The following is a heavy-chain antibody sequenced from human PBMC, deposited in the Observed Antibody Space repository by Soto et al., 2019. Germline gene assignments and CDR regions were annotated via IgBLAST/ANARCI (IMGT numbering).Heavy chain of an antibody. J-gene: IGHJ5*02. CDR1: GGTFSSYA. D-gene: IGHD3-3*01. CDR3: ARDHRGFLEWVPFDT. Sequence: SVKVSCKTSGGTFSSYAISWVRQAPGQGLEWMGCIIPIFGTANYAQKFQGRVTITADESTSTAYMELSSLRSEDTAVYYCARDHRGFLEWVPFDTWGQGTLVTVYS. CDR2: IIPIFGTA. V-gene: IGHV1-69*13.